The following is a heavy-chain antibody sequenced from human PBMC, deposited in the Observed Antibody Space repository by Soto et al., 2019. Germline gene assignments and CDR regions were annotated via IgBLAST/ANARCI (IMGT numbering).Heavy chain of an antibody. J-gene: IGHJ4*02. CDR2: ISGSGAST. D-gene: IGHD3-10*01. CDR1: GFTFSNYA. Sequence: EVQLLESGGGLGQPGGSLRLSCAASGFTFSNYAMSWVRQAAGKGLEWVSAISGSGASTYHADSVKGRFTISRDNFKNTLYLQMNSLRSEDTAVYYCAKQVMTNYYASGSYIDYWGQGTLVTVSS. V-gene: IGHV3-23*01. CDR3: AKQVMTNYYASGSYIDY.